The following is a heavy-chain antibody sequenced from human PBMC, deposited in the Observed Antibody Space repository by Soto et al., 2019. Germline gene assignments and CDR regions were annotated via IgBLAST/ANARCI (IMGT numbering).Heavy chain of an antibody. J-gene: IGHJ6*02. CDR1: GFTFGGHA. V-gene: IGHV3-33*01. CDR2: IWYDGSNK. CDR3: ARDGLSLAPYALDV. D-gene: IGHD6-13*01. Sequence: QVQVVESGGGVVQPGRSLRLSCTVSGFTFGGHAMHWVRQAPGKGLEWVAQIWYDGSNKYYADSVKGRFTISRDNSKNILYVQMDSLRVDDTAVYYCARDGLSLAPYALDVWGQGTSVTVSS.